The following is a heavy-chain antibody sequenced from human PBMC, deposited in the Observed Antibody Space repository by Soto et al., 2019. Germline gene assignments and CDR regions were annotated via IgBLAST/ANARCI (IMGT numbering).Heavy chain of an antibody. V-gene: IGHV1-46*01. CDR3: ARDLGVVVAARGYYYYGMDV. CDR2: INPSGGST. CDR1: GYTFTSYY. D-gene: IGHD2-15*01. J-gene: IGHJ6*02. Sequence: ASVKVSCKASGYTFTSYYMHWVRQAPGQGLEWMGIINPSGGSTSYAQKFQGRVTMTRDTSTSTVYMELSSLRSEDTAVYYCARDLGVVVAARGYYYYGMDVWGQGTTVTVSS.